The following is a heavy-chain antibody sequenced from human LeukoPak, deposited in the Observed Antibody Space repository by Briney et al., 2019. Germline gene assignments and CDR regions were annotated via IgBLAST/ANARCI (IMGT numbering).Heavy chain of an antibody. J-gene: IGHJ4*02. CDR2: ISGSGGST. V-gene: IGHV3-23*01. Sequence: GGSLRLSCAASGFTFSSYAMSWVRQAPGKGLEWVSAISGSGGSTYYADSVKGRFTISRDNSNNTLYLQMNSLRAEDTAVYYCAKDPHYYGSGSFDYWGQGTLVTVSS. CDR3: AKDPHYYGSGSFDY. CDR1: GFTFSSYA. D-gene: IGHD3-10*01.